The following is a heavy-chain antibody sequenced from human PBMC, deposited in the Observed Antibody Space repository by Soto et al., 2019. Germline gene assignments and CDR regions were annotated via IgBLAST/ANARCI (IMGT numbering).Heavy chain of an antibody. CDR3: VKSLGFCSSSSCSRDYYYYYGMDV. Sequence: GGSLRLSCAASGFTFSSYGMHWVRQAPGKGLEWVTLISYDGGNKYYADSVKGRFSISRDNSRNTLYLQMNSLRPEDAAVYYCVKSLGFCSSSSCSRDYYYYYGMDVWGQGITVTVSS. D-gene: IGHD2-2*01. CDR2: ISYDGGNK. V-gene: IGHV3-30*18. J-gene: IGHJ6*02. CDR1: GFTFSSYG.